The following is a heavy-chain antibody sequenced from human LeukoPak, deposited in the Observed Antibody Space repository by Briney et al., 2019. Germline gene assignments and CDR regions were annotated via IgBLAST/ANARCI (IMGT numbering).Heavy chain of an antibody. Sequence: SETLSLTCTVSGGSISSSSYYWGWIRQPPGKGLEWIGSIYYSGSTYYNPSLKSRVTISVDTSKNQFSLKLSSVTAADTAVYYCARTPIAARPFGPWGQGTLVTVSS. CDR1: GGSISSSSYY. CDR2: IYYSGST. V-gene: IGHV4-39*01. D-gene: IGHD6-6*01. J-gene: IGHJ5*02. CDR3: ARTPIAARPFGP.